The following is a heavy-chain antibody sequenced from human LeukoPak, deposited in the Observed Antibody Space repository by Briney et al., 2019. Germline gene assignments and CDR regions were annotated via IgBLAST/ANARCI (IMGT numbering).Heavy chain of an antibody. Sequence: PSGTLSLTCAVSGGSISSSNWWSWVRQPPGKGLEWIGEIYHSGSTNYNPSLKSRVTISVDKSKNQFSLKLSSVTAADTAVYYCARVRGHYYYYMDVWGKGTTVTVSS. CDR3: ARVRGHYYYYMDV. J-gene: IGHJ6*03. CDR2: IYHSGST. CDR1: GGSISSSNW. V-gene: IGHV4-4*02.